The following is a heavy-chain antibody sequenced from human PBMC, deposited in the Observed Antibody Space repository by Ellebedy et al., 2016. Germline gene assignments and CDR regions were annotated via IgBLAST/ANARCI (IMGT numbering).Heavy chain of an antibody. D-gene: IGHD3-22*01. CDR3: AMDSSGFREGAFDI. CDR2: IGTSSFYK. J-gene: IGHJ3*02. CDR1: GFSFDSYS. V-gene: IGHV3-21*04. Sequence: GESLKTSXAASGFSFDSYSMHWVRQAPGKGLEWVSSIGTSSFYKHYADSVQGRFTISRDNSKNMLYLQMNSLRAEDTAIYYCAMDSSGFREGAFDIWGQGTMVTVSS.